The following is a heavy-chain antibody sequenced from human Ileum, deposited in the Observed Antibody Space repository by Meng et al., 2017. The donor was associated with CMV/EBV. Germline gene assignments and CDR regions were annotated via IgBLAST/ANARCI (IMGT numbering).Heavy chain of an antibody. CDR3: ARDLLVVVPAAAMEGWFDP. J-gene: IGHJ5*02. V-gene: IGHV1-2*02. CDR2: INPNSGGT. D-gene: IGHD2-2*01. CDR1: TFTGYY. Sequence: TFTGYYMHWVRQAPGQGLEWMGWINPNSGGTNYAQKFQGRVTMTRDTSISTAYMELSRLRSDDTAVYYCARDLLVVVPAAAMEGWFDPWGQGTLVTVSS.